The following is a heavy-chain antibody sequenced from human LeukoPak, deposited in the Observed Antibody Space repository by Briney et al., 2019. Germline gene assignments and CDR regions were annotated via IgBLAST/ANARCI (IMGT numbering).Heavy chain of an antibody. J-gene: IGHJ4*02. CDR2: IYHSGST. D-gene: IGHD5-18*01. CDR1: GVSISSGGYS. CDR3: ARASVPTAMVHFDY. Sequence: PSETLSLTCAVSGVSISSGGYSWSWIRQPPGKGLEWMGYIYHSGSTYYNPSLKSRVTISVGRSKNQFSLKLSSVTAADTAVYYCARASVPTAMVHFDYWGQGTLVTVSS. V-gene: IGHV4-30-2*01.